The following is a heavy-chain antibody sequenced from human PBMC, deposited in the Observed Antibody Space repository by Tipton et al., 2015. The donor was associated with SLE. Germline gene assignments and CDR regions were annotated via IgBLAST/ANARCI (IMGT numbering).Heavy chain of an antibody. CDR2: INHSGST. D-gene: IGHD1-26*01. CDR1: GGSFSDYY. V-gene: IGHV4-34*01. Sequence: TLSLTCAVYGGSFSDYYWSWIRQPPGKGLEWIGEINHSGSTKYNPSLKSRVTISVDTSRNQFSLKLNTVTAADTAVYFCAMGQWEPALAFWGQGTTVTVSS. J-gene: IGHJ6*02. CDR3: AMGQWEPALAF.